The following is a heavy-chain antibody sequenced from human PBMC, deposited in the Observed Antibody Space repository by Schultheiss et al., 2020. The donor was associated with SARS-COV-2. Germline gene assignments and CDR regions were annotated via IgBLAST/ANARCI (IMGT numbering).Heavy chain of an antibody. D-gene: IGHD3-22*01. CDR3: ASLYYYDSSGYRDWFDP. V-gene: IGHV3-23*01. CDR2: ISGSANSA. Sequence: GGSLRLSCEGSGFTFKNNAMSWVRQAPGKGLEWVSAISGSANSAYYAESVKGRFTVSRDNSKNTVYLQMNSLRAEDTAVYYCASLYYYDSSGYRDWFDPWGQGTLVTVSS. CDR1: GFTFKNNA. J-gene: IGHJ5*02.